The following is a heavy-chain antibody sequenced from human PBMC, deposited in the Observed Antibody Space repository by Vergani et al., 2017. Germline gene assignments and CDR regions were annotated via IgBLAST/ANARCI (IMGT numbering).Heavy chain of an antibody. D-gene: IGHD2-8*01. CDR3: ARDCTSGGCPDNYGMDV. V-gene: IGHV3-21*06. CDR2: IGSSGPYI. Sequence: VQLVESGGGLVKPGGFLRLSCAASGFTFSDFSMSWVRQAPGKGLEWVAFIGSSGPYINYADSVKGRFIISRDNTNNSLFLQLRSLRAEDAAVYYCARDCTSGGCPDNYGMDVGGQGATVTVSS. J-gene: IGHJ6*02. CDR1: GFTFSDFS.